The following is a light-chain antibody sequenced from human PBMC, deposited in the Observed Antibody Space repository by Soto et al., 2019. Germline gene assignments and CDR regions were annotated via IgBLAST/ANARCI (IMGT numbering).Light chain of an antibody. V-gene: IGKV3-15*01. CDR1: QSVSSD. CDR2: GAT. J-gene: IGKJ2*01. CDR3: QQYDNWPPT. Sequence: EMVMTQSPATLSVSPGERATLSCRATQSVSSDVAWYQQKPGQAPRLLIYGATTRATDVAGRFSGSGSGTEFTLTISSLQSEDLAVYYCQQYDNWPPTFGQGTKLEI.